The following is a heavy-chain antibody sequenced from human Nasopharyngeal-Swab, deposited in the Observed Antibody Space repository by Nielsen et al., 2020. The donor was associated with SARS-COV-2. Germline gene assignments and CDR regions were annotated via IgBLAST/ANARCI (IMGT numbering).Heavy chain of an antibody. CDR2: IHSVSSFT. CDR1: GFTFSSYS. CDR3: ARDGGIQLWFLNWYFDL. J-gene: IGHJ2*01. V-gene: IGHV3-21*06. Sequence: GESLKISCAASGFTFSSYSMNWVRQAPGKGLEWVSYIHSVSSFTDYADSVKGRFTISRDNDKNTLYLQMNSLRAEDTAVYYCARDGGIQLWFLNWYFDLWGRGTLVTVSS. D-gene: IGHD5-18*01.